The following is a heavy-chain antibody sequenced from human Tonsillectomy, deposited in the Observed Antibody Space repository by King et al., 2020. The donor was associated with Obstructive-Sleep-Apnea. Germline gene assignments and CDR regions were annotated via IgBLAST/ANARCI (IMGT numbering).Heavy chain of an antibody. CDR3: ARDSSVYYYFDY. Sequence: QLQESGPGLVKPSETLSLTCPVSGGSISSYYWSWIRQPPGKGLEWIGYIYYIGSTNYNPSLKSRVTISVDTSKNQFSLTLSSVTAADTAVYYCARDSSVYYYFDYWGQGTLVTVSS. D-gene: IGHD3-22*01. CDR1: GGSISSYY. V-gene: IGHV4-59*01. J-gene: IGHJ4*02. CDR2: IYYIGST.